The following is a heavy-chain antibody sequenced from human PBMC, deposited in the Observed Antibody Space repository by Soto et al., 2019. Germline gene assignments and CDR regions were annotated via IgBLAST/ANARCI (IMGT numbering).Heavy chain of an antibody. CDR2: ISYNGNDK. CDR1: GFTFRTYG. V-gene: IGHV3-30*18. CDR3: AKDGDAAAAGYYFDY. J-gene: IGHJ4*02. D-gene: IGHD6-13*01. Sequence: GGSLRLSCAASGFTFRTYGMHWVRQSPGKGLKWVAVISYNGNDKYHADSVKGRFTVSRDNSKNTLYLQMNSLRPEDTAVYHCAKDGDAAAAGYYFDYWGQGTLVTVSS.